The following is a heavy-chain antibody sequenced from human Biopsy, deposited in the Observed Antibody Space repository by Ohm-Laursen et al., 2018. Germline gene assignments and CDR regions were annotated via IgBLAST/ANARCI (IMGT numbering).Heavy chain of an antibody. CDR3: ARNAWPTLSTMIVVVKGFNWFDP. J-gene: IGHJ5*02. Sequence: SLRLSCSASAFNFSTYWMHWVRQAPGKGLAWVSRIDSDGSTTRYADSVKGRFRISRDNAKDTLYLQMNSLRPEDTAVYYCARNAWPTLSTMIVVVKGFNWFDPWGQGTLVTVSS. CDR1: AFNFSTYW. D-gene: IGHD3-22*01. CDR2: IDSDGSTT. V-gene: IGHV3-74*01.